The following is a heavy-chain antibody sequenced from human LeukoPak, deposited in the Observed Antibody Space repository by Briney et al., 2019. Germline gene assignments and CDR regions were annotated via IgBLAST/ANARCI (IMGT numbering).Heavy chain of an antibody. J-gene: IGHJ4*02. CDR2: IYPGDSDT. Sequence: GESLKISCKGSGYSFTSYWVSWVRQMPGQGLEWMGIIYPGDSDTRYSSSFQGQVTISADKSISTAYLQWSSLKASDTAMYYCARLITARTFDYWGQGTLVTVSS. CDR3: ARLITARTFDY. V-gene: IGHV5-51*01. D-gene: IGHD6-6*01. CDR1: GYSFTSYW.